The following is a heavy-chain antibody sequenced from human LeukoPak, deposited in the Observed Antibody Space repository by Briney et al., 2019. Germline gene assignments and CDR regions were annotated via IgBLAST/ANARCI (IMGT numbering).Heavy chain of an antibody. J-gene: IGHJ3*02. CDR1: GFTVSSNY. D-gene: IGHD2-15*01. Sequence: PGGSLRLSCAASGFTVSSNYMSWVRQAPGKGLECVSVIYSGGSTYYADSVKGRFTISRDNSKNTLYLQMNSLRAEDTAVYYRAKDRDIAQNAFDIWGQGTMVTVSS. CDR2: IYSGGST. CDR3: AKDRDIAQNAFDI. V-gene: IGHV3-66*02.